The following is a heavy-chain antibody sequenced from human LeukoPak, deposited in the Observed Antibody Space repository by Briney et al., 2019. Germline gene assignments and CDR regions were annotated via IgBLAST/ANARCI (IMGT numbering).Heavy chain of an antibody. D-gene: IGHD2-2*01. CDR2: IYYSGST. CDR3: ARGSFTYKGVVPAASDAFDI. J-gene: IGHJ3*02. CDR1: GGSISSHY. Sequence: SETLSLTCTVAGGSISSHYWSWIRQPPGKGLEWIGYIYYSGSTNYNPSLKSRVTISVDTSKNQFSLKLSSVTAADTAVYYCARGSFTYKGVVPAASDAFDIWGQGTMVTVSS. V-gene: IGHV4-59*11.